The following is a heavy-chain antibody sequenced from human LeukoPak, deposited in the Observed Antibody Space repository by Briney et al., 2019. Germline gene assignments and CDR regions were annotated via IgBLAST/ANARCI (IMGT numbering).Heavy chain of an antibody. Sequence: GASVKVSCKTSGGTFSSYAISWVRQAPGQGLDWMGRIIPIFGTANYAQKFQGRVTITADKSTTTAYMELSSLRSEDTAVYYCARTAYCGGDCYDAFDIWGQGTMVTVSS. V-gene: IGHV1-69*06. CDR1: GGTFSSYA. D-gene: IGHD2-21*02. J-gene: IGHJ3*02. CDR3: ARTAYCGGDCYDAFDI. CDR2: IIPIFGTA.